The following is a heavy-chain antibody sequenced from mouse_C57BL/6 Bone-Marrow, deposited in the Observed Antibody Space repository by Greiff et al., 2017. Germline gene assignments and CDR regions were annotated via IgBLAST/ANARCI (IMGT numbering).Heavy chain of an antibody. CDR1: GYTFTSYW. CDR2: IHPNSGST. Sequence: QLKQPGAELVKPGASVKLSCKASGYTFTSYWMHWVKQRPGQGLEWIGMIHPNSGSTNYNEKFKSKATLTVDKSSSTAYMQLSSLTSEDSAVYYCARWGDYAWFAYWGQGTLFTVSA. V-gene: IGHV1-64*01. CDR3: ARWGDYAWFAY. J-gene: IGHJ3*01. D-gene: IGHD2-4*01.